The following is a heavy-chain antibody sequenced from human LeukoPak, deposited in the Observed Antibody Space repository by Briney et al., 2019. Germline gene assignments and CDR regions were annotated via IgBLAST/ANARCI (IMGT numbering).Heavy chain of an antibody. D-gene: IGHD3-22*01. CDR1: GGTFSSYA. J-gene: IGHJ5*02. Sequence: PGASVKVSCKASGGTFSSYAIIWVRQAPGQGLEWMGGIIPIFDTADYAQKFQGRVTITADESTSTAYMELSSLRSEDTAVYYCARDRGAMIVVTGWFDPWGQGTLVTVSS. CDR2: IIPIFDTA. V-gene: IGHV1-69*13. CDR3: ARDRGAMIVVTGWFDP.